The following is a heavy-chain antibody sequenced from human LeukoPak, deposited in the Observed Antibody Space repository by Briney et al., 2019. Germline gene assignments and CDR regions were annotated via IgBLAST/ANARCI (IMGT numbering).Heavy chain of an antibody. V-gene: IGHV4-4*02. CDR3: ARLGGSGSYKLYYFDY. Sequence: GVLRLSCAASGFTFSTYAMSWVRQPPGKGLEWIGEVYHSGSTNYNPSLKSRVTISVDKSKNQFSLKLSSVTAADTAVYYCARLGGSGSYKLYYFDYWGQGTLVTVSS. CDR2: VYHSGST. CDR1: GFTFSTYAM. J-gene: IGHJ4*02. D-gene: IGHD3-10*01.